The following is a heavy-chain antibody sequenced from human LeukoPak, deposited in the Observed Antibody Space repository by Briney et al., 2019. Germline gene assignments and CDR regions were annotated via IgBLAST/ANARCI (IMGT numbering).Heavy chain of an antibody. CDR2: IKQDASEK. CDR3: ARNREGSSYQVDY. CDR1: GFTFSNYW. V-gene: IGHV3-7*01. J-gene: IGHJ4*02. D-gene: IGHD1-26*01. Sequence: GGSLRISCAASGFTFSNYWMSWVGQAPGKGLHRVANIKQDASEKYYVDSVKGRFTISRDNAKNSLNLQMNSLRAEDTAVYYCARNREGSSYQVDYWGQGTLVTVSS.